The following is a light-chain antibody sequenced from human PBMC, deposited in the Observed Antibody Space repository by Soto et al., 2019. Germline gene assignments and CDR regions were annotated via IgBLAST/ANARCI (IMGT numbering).Light chain of an antibody. CDR3: KSYTTSNTYV. CDR1: NNDVGSYNY. CDR2: DVT. V-gene: IGLV2-14*01. J-gene: IGLJ1*01. Sequence: SVLTRPGAVSPPPGRSIHSSCLRTNNDVGSYNYVSWYQQHPGKAPKLMIYDVTNRPSGVSDRFSGSKSGNTASLTISGLQAEDEADYYCKSYTTSNTYVFGSGTKVTVL.